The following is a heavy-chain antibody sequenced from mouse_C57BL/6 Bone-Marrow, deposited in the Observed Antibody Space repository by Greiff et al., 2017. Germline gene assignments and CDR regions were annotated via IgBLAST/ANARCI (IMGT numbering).Heavy chain of an antibody. CDR1: GFTFSDYY. CDR3: ARLYYGNFDD. Sequence: EVPLVESGGGLVQPGGSLKLSCAASGFTFSDYYMYWVRQTPEKRLECVAYISNGGGSTYYPDTVKGRFTIYRDNAKNTLYLQMSRLKSEDTAMYYCARLYYGNFDDWGQGTTLTVSS. D-gene: IGHD2-1*01. J-gene: IGHJ2*01. V-gene: IGHV5-12*01. CDR2: ISNGGGST.